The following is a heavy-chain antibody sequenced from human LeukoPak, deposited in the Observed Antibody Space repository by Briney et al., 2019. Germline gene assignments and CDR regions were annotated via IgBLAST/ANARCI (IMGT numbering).Heavy chain of an antibody. D-gene: IGHD3-16*01. Sequence: GGSLTLSCLASGFSFSTYDIHWVRQAPGKGLEWVAVISTDGRTKFYTDSVKGRFTLSRDNSMDTLYLQMNSLRPEDTAVYYCARDMLLGRPDYMDVWGKGTTATVSS. CDR2: ISTDGRTK. J-gene: IGHJ6*03. CDR1: GFSFSTYD. V-gene: IGHV3-30*04. CDR3: ARDMLLGRPDYMDV.